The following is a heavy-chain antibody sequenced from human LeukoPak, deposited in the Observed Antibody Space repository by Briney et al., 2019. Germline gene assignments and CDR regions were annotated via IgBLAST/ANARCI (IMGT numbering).Heavy chain of an antibody. D-gene: IGHD6-6*01. CDR3: AKSSGPTNWFDP. CDR2: ISWNSGSI. CDR1: GFTFDDYA. Sequence: GGSLRLSCVASGFTFDDYAMHWVRQAPGKGLEWVSGISWNSGSIGYADSVKGRFTISRDNAKNSLYLQMNSLRAEDTALYYCAKSSGPTNWFDPWGQGTLVTVSS. V-gene: IGHV3-9*01. J-gene: IGHJ5*02.